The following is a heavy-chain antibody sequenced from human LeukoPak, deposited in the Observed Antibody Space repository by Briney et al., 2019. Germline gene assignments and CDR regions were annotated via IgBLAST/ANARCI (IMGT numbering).Heavy chain of an antibody. J-gene: IGHJ3*02. CDR1: GGSISSGGYY. CDR2: IYHSGST. D-gene: IGHD2-15*01. V-gene: IGHV4-30-2*01. Sequence: SQTLSLTCAVSGGSISSGGYYWSWIRQPPGKGLEWIGYIYHSGSTYYNPSLKSRVTISVDRSKNQFSLKLSSVTAADTAVYYCATFRYCSGGSCPDAFDIWGQGTMVTVSS. CDR3: ATFRYCSGGSCPDAFDI.